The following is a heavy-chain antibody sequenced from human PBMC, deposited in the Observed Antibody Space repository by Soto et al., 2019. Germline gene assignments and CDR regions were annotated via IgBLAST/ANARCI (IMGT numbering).Heavy chain of an antibody. Sequence: VKVSCKASGGPFISYAIIWVRQAPGQGLEWMGGIIPIFGTANYAQKFQGRVTITADKSTSTAYMELSSLRSEDTAVYYCANIPAYYDSSGYSYWGQGTLVTVSS. D-gene: IGHD3-22*01. V-gene: IGHV1-69*06. CDR3: ANIPAYYDSSGYSY. J-gene: IGHJ4*02. CDR1: GGPFISYA. CDR2: IIPIFGTA.